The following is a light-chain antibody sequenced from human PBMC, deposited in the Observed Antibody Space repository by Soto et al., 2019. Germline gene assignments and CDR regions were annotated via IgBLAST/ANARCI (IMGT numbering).Light chain of an antibody. V-gene: IGLV1-40*01. CDR3: QSYDSSLSAVV. CDR1: SSNIGAGYD. J-gene: IGLJ2*01. Sequence: QSVLTQPPSVSGAPGQRVTISCTGSSSNIGAGYDVHWYQQLPGTAPKLLIYGDSNRPSGVPDRFSGSKSGTSGSLAITGLQAEDEADYYCQSYDSSLSAVVFGGGTQLTVL. CDR2: GDS.